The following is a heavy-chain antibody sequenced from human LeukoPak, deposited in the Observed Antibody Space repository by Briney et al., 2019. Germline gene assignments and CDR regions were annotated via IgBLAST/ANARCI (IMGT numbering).Heavy chain of an antibody. V-gene: IGHV3-33*01. D-gene: IGHD2-21*02. Sequence: PGRSLRLSCAASGFTFSSYGMHWVRQAPGKGLEWVAVIWYDGSNKYYAESVKGRFTISRDNSKNTLYLQMNSLRAEDTAVYYCARPLDWNCGGDCYNFQHWGQGTLVTVSS. J-gene: IGHJ1*01. CDR3: ARPLDWNCGGDCYNFQH. CDR2: IWYDGSNK. CDR1: GFTFSSYG.